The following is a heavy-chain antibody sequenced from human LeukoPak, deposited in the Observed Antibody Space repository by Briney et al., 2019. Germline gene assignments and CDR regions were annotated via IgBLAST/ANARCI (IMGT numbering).Heavy chain of an antibody. D-gene: IGHD4-17*01. CDR1: GFTFSSYG. CDR3: AKDRWDSTTTFDY. V-gene: IGHV3-30*18. CDR2: ISYDGSNK. Sequence: GGSLRLSCAASGFTFSSYGMHWVRQAPGKGLEWVAAISYDGSNKYYADSVKGRFTISRDNSKNTLYLQMNSLRAEDTAVYYCAKDRWDSTTTFDYWGQGTLVTVSS. J-gene: IGHJ4*02.